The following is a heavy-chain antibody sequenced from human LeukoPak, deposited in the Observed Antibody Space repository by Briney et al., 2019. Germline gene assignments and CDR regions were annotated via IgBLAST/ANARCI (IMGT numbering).Heavy chain of an antibody. CDR2: ISGGSSNT. V-gene: IGHV3-48*01. Sequence: GGSLRLSCAASGFTFSTYSMNWVRQAPGKGLEWVSYISGGSSNTFYADSVKGRFTISRDNSKNTLYLQMNSLRAEDTAVYYCARGSLTGDGYYFDYWGQGTLVTVSS. D-gene: IGHD7-27*01. CDR3: ARGSLTGDGYYFDY. J-gene: IGHJ4*02. CDR1: GFTFSTYS.